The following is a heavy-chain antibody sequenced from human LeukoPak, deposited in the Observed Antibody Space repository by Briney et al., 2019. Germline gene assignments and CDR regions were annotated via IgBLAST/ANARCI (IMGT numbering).Heavy chain of an antibody. CDR3: ARGYYGDPSQVYYFDY. CDR1: GGSISSSNW. J-gene: IGHJ4*02. CDR2: IYHSGST. D-gene: IGHD4-17*01. V-gene: IGHV4-4*02. Sequence: KPSETLSLTCAVSGGSISSSNWWRWVRQPPGKGLEWIGEIYHSGSTNYNPSLKSRVTISVDKSKNQFSLKLSSVTAADTAVYYCARGYYGDPSQVYYFDYWGQGTLVTVSS.